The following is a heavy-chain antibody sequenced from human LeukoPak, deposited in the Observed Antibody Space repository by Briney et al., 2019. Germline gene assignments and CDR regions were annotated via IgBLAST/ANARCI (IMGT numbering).Heavy chain of an antibody. V-gene: IGHV4-31*03. J-gene: IGHJ3*02. Sequence: SQTLSLTCTVSGGSISSGGYYWSWIRQHPGKGLEWIGYIYYSGSTYYNPSLRSRVTISVDTSKNQFSLKLSSVTAADTAVYYCARDKFGAINPFGAFDIWGQGTMVTVSS. D-gene: IGHD1-26*01. CDR3: ARDKFGAINPFGAFDI. CDR2: IYYSGST. CDR1: GGSISSGGYY.